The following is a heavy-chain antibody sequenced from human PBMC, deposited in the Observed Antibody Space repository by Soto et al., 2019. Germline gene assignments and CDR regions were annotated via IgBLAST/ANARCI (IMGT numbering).Heavy chain of an antibody. Sequence: RASVKVSCRASGYTFSDYGISWVRQAPGQGLEWMGWISAYNGNRNYAQKFQGRVSMTTETSTSTAYMELRSLRSDDTAVFYCARGASHYYYYYGMDVWG. CDR2: ISAYNGNR. CDR3: ARGASHYYYYYGMDV. CDR1: GYTFSDYG. V-gene: IGHV1-18*01. J-gene: IGHJ6*02.